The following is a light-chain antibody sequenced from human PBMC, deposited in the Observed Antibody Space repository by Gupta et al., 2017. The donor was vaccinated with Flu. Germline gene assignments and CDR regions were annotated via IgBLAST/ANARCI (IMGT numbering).Light chain of an antibody. J-gene: IGKJ1*01. V-gene: IGKV3-20*01. CDR1: QSVRNNY. CDR2: GAS. Sequence: EIVMTQSPGTLSLSPGERVTLSCRASQSVRNNYLTWYQQKPGQSPRLLIYGASSRATGIPDRFSGSGSGTDFTLTITRLEPEDFAVYYCQQYATSPRTFGQGSKVEIK. CDR3: QQYATSPRT.